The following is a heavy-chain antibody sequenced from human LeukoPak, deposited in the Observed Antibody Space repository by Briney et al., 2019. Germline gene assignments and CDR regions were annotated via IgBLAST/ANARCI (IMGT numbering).Heavy chain of an antibody. CDR1: VYTFTGYY. J-gene: IGHJ1*01. V-gene: IGHV1-2*02. Sequence: ASVKVSCKASVYTFTGYYMYWGRQAPGQGLEWMWGINPNSVGTNYAQKFQGRVTMTRNTSISTAYMELSRLRSDDTAVYYCARDLGIVVVPAGNFQHWGQGTLVTVSS. D-gene: IGHD2-2*01. CDR2: INPNSVGT. CDR3: ARDLGIVVVPAGNFQH.